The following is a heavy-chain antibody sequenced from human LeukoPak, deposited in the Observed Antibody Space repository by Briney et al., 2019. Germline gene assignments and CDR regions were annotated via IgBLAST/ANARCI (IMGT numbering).Heavy chain of an antibody. J-gene: IGHJ4*02. D-gene: IGHD5-12*01. Sequence: KTSETLSLTCTVSGGSISHYYWSWIRQSPGKGLEWIGYVSNSGTTNYRPSLRSRVTVSVDTSQNHVSLKLSSVTAADTAVYYCAIRRATLFDYWGQGTLVTVSS. CDR3: AIRRATLFDY. CDR2: VSNSGTT. V-gene: IGHV4-59*12. CDR1: GGSISHYY.